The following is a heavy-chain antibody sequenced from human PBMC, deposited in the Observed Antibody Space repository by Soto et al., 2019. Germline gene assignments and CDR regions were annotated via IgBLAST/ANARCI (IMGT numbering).Heavy chain of an antibody. CDR1: GGTFSSYA. Sequence: SVKVSGKASGGTFSSYAISWVRQAPGQGLEWMGGIIPIFGTANYAQKFQGRVTITADESTSTAYMELSSLRSEDTAVYYCARGSDYGDYYFDYWGQGTLVTVSS. J-gene: IGHJ4*02. CDR2: IIPIFGTA. D-gene: IGHD4-17*01. CDR3: ARGSDYGDYYFDY. V-gene: IGHV1-69*13.